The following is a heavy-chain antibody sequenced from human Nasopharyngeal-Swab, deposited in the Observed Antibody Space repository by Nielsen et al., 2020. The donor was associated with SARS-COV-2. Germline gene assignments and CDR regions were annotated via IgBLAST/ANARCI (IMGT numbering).Heavy chain of an antibody. V-gene: IGHV4-31*02. CDR3: ARNWRSGSMDV. D-gene: IGHD3-10*01. Sequence: WFRLPPGKGLVWIGYIYYSGSTYYNPSLKSRVTISVDTSKNQFSLKLSSVTAADTAVYYCARNWRSGSMDVWGKGTTVTVSS. CDR2: IYYSGST. J-gene: IGHJ6*03.